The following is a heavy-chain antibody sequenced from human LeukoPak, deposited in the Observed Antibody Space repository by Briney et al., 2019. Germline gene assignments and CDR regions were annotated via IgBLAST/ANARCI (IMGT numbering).Heavy chain of an antibody. V-gene: IGHV1-2*02. Sequence: ASVKVSCKASGYTFTGYYMHWVRQAPGQGLEWMGWINPNSGGTDYAQKFQGRVTMTRDTSISTAYMELSRLRSDDTAVYYCARAGEQWLVWDFQHWGQGALVTVSS. CDR2: INPNSGGT. CDR1: GYTFTGYY. CDR3: ARAGEQWLVWDFQH. D-gene: IGHD6-19*01. J-gene: IGHJ1*01.